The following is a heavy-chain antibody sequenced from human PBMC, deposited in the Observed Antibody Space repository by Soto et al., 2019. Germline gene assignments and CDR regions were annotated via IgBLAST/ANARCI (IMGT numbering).Heavy chain of an antibody. CDR1: GGSISSYY. V-gene: IGHV4-59*01. CDR2: IHYSGKT. Sequence: SETLSLTCAVSGGSISSYYWSWIRQPPGKGLEWIGYIHYSGKTNYSPSLRGRVTISVDTSKNQSSLKLNSVTAADTAMYYCARGATRGFDPWGQGTLVTVSS. CDR3: ARGATRGFDP. D-gene: IGHD1-26*01. J-gene: IGHJ5*02.